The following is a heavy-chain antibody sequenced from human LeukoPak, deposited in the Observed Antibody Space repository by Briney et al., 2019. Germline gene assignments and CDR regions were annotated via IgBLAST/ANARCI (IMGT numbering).Heavy chain of an antibody. V-gene: IGHV3-30-3*01. CDR1: GFTFSSYA. CDR2: ISYDGSNK. CDR3: ARDDYYDSSGYYDDY. J-gene: IGHJ4*02. Sequence: PGGSLRLSCAASGFTFSSYAMHWVRQAPGKGLEWVAVISYDGSNKYYADSVKGRFTISRDNSKNTLYLQMNSLRAEDTAVYYCARDDYYDSSGYYDDYWGQGTLVTVSS. D-gene: IGHD3-22*01.